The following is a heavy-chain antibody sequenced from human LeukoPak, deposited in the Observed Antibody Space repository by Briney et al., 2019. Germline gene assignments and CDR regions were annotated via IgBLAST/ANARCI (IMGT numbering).Heavy chain of an antibody. D-gene: IGHD2-2*01. CDR1: GYTFTSYY. V-gene: IGHV1-46*01. CDR3: ARGQRDIVVVPAAPDY. CDR2: INPSGGST. Sequence: ASVKVSCKASGYTFTSYYMHWVRQPPGQGLEWMGIINPSGGSTSYAQKFQGRVTMTRDTSTSTVYMELSSLRSEDTAVYYCARGQRDIVVVPAAPDYWGQGTLVTVSS. J-gene: IGHJ4*02.